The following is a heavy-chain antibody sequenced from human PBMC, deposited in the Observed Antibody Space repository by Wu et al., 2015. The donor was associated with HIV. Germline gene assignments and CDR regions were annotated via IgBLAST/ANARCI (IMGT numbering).Heavy chain of an antibody. J-gene: IGHJ5*02. CDR3: ARDYYSSGWYRWFDP. V-gene: IGHV1-2*02. CDR1: RYTFTGYY. D-gene: IGHD6-19*01. CDR2: INPNSGGT. Sequence: QVQLVQSGAEVKKPGASVKVSCKASRYTFTGYYMHWVRQAPGQGLEWMGWINPNSGGTNYAQKFQGRVTMTRDTSISTAYMELSRLRSDDTAVYYCARDYYSSGWYRWFDPWGQGTLVTVSS.